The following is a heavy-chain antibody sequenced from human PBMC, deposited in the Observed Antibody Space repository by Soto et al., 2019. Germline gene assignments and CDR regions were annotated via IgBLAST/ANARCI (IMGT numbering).Heavy chain of an antibody. V-gene: IGHV3-64*01. Sequence: EVQLVESGGGLVQPGWSLRLSCAASGFTFSSYAMHWVRQAPGKGLEYVPVIRSNGGSTDYANSVKGRFTISRDNAKNLLYLQMGGLRAEDLAVYSCARGYGYYFDYWGQGTLVTVSS. CDR1: GFTFSSYA. J-gene: IGHJ4*02. CDR2: IRSNGGST. CDR3: ARGYGYYFDY. D-gene: IGHD5-18*01.